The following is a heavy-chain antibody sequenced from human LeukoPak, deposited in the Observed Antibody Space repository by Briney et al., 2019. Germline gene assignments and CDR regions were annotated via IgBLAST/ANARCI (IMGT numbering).Heavy chain of an antibody. CDR1: GGSISSYY. CDR3: ARDLVKVATMGYYYYYGMDV. Sequence: SETLSLTCTVSGGSISSYYWSWIRQHPGKGLEWIGYIYYSGSTYYNPSLKSRVTISVDTSKNQFSLKLSSVTAADTAVYYCARDLVKVATMGYYYYYGMDVWGQGTTVTVSS. J-gene: IGHJ6*02. CDR2: IYYSGST. V-gene: IGHV4-59*06. D-gene: IGHD5-12*01.